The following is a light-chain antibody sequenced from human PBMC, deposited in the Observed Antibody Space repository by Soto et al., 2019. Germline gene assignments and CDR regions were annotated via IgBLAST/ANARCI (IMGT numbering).Light chain of an antibody. V-gene: IGKV3D-20*02. CDR3: QQRSNWPPIT. CDR1: QNVNNNY. CDR2: GAF. Sequence: EIVLTQSPGTLSLSPGSRATLSCRASQNVNNNYLAWYQQKPGQAPRRLIYGAFNRDTGCPDRFSGSGSGTDFTLTISSLEPEDFAVYYCQQRSNWPPITFGQGTRLEIK. J-gene: IGKJ5*01.